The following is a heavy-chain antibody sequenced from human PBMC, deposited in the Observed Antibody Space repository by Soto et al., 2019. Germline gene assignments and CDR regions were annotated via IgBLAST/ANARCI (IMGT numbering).Heavy chain of an antibody. CDR2: ISAYNGNT. J-gene: IGHJ4*02. CDR1: GYTLTTYG. CDR3: ATVLYMRAVPALGVDY. V-gene: IGHV1-18*01. D-gene: IGHD6-19*01. Sequence: GASVKVPCKTSGYTLTTYGISWVRQAPGQGLEWMGWISAYNGNTNYAQKFQGRVTMTTDTSTRTAYMELRSLRSDDTAVYYCATVLYMRAVPALGVDYWGQGTLVTVSS.